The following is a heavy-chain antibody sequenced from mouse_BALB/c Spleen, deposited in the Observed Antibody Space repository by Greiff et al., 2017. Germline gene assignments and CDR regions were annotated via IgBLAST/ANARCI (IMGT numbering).Heavy chain of an antibody. CDR3: ARSVYDYDGYFDY. Sequence: DVKLQESGPGLVKPSQSLSLTCTVTGYSITSDYAWNWIRQFPGNKLEWMGYISYSGSTSYNPSLKSRISITRDTSKNQFFLQLNSVTTEDTATYYCARSVYDYDGYFDYWGQGTTLTVSS. D-gene: IGHD2-4*01. J-gene: IGHJ2*01. CDR1: GYSITSDYA. V-gene: IGHV3-2*02. CDR2: ISYSGST.